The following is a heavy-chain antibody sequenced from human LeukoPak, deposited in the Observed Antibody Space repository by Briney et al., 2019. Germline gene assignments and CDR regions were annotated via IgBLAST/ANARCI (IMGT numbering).Heavy chain of an antibody. J-gene: IGHJ5*02. D-gene: IGHD2-15*01. CDR2: IGTAGDT. V-gene: IGHV3-13*01. Sequence: PGGSLRLSCAASGFTFSSYDMHWVRQATGKGLEWVSAIGTAGDTYYPGSVKGRFTISRENAKNSLYLQMNSLRAGDTAVYYCARGRPWRYCSGDSCPDDNWLDPWGQGTLVTVSS. CDR3: ARGRPWRYCSGDSCPDDNWLDP. CDR1: GFTFSSYD.